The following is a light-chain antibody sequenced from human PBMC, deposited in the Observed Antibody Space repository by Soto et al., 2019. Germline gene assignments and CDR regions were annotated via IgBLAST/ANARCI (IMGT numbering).Light chain of an antibody. V-gene: IGKV1-39*01. CDR2: AAS. CDR3: QQTDSTPQT. Sequence: DIQMTQSPSSLSASVGDRVTISCRASQSIRNYVSWYQQKPGTAPKLLIRAASTLQSGVPSXYSGSGSGTDFTLTISSLQIEDFATYFCQQTDSTPQTFGQGTKVEI. J-gene: IGKJ1*01. CDR1: QSIRNY.